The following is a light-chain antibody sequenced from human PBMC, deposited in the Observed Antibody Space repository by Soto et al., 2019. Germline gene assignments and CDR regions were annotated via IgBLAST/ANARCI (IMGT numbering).Light chain of an antibody. V-gene: IGKV3-15*01. CDR2: GAF. CDR3: QQYNNWPPIT. Sequence: EIVMTQSPATLSVSPGERATLSCRASQSVKINLAWYQQKPGQAPRLLLYGAFTRATGIPARFSGSGSGTDFTLTISNLQSEDFAVYYCQQYNNWPPITFGQGTRLEIK. J-gene: IGKJ5*01. CDR1: QSVKIN.